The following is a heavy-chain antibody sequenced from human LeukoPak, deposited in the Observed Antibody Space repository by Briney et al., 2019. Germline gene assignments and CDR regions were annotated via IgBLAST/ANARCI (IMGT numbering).Heavy chain of an antibody. Sequence: PGRSLRLSCAASGFTFSSYGMHWVRQAPGKGLEWVAVISYDGSNKYYADSVKGRFTISRDNSKNTLYLQMNSLRAEDTAVYYCARTPHPVATRHLDYWGQGTLVTVSS. CDR1: GFTFSSYG. V-gene: IGHV3-30*03. J-gene: IGHJ4*02. CDR3: ARTPHPVATRHLDY. D-gene: IGHD5-12*01. CDR2: ISYDGSNK.